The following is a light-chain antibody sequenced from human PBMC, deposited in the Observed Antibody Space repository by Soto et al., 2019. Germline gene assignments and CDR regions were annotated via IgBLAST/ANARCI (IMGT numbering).Light chain of an antibody. CDR2: DVT. CDR3: CSYGGSFTYV. V-gene: IGLV2-11*01. Sequence: QSVLAQPPSVSGSPGQSVTISCTGTSSDVGGYDYVSWYQQRPGKAPKLLIYDVTKRPSGVPDRFSGSKSGNTASLTISGLQAEDEADFYCCSYGGSFTYVVGTGTKVNV. CDR1: SSDVGGYDY. J-gene: IGLJ1*01.